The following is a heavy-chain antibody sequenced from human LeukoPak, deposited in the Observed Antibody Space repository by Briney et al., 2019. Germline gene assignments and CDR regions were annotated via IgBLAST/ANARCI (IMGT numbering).Heavy chain of an antibody. CDR3: AKTAEWELLAGYFDY. V-gene: IGHV3-30-3*02. D-gene: IGHD1-26*01. Sequence: GRSLRLSCAASGFTFSSYAMHWVRQAPGKGLEWVAVISYDGSNKYYADSVKGRFTISRDNSKNTLYLQMNSLRAEDTAVYYCAKTAEWELLAGYFDYWGQGTLVTVSS. CDR1: GFTFSSYA. CDR2: ISYDGSNK. J-gene: IGHJ4*02.